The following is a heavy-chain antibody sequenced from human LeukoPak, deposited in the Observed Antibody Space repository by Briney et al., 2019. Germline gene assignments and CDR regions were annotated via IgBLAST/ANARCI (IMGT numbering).Heavy chain of an antibody. CDR3: AKSPWIQIWVPYFDY. J-gene: IGHJ4*02. CDR2: ISSSGSTI. CDR1: GFTFSDYY. V-gene: IGHV3-11*01. D-gene: IGHD5-18*01. Sequence: KPGGSLRLSCAASGFTFSDYYMSWIRQAPGKGLEWVSYISSSGSTIYYADSVKGRFTISRDNAKNSLYLQMNSLRAEDTAVYYCAKSPWIQIWVPYFDYWGQGTLVTVSS.